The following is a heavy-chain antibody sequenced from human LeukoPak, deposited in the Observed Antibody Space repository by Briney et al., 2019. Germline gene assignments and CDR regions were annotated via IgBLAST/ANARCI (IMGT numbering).Heavy chain of an antibody. Sequence: ASVKVSCKASGYTFTGYYMQGVRQAPGQGLEWMVWINPNSGGTNYAQKFQGRVTMTRDTSISTAYMDPSRLRSDDTAVYYCARGPRWNNWSRVSGNWFDPWGQGTLVTVSS. CDR1: GYTFTGYY. CDR3: ARGPRWNNWSRVSGNWFDP. CDR2: INPNSGGT. D-gene: IGHD1-1*01. V-gene: IGHV1-2*02. J-gene: IGHJ5*02.